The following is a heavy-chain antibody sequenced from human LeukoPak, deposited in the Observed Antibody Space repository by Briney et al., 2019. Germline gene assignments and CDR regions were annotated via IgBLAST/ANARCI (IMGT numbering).Heavy chain of an antibody. J-gene: IGHJ4*02. CDR1: GGTFSSYA. Sequence: ASVKVSCKASGGTFSSYAISWVRQAPGQGLEWMGGISAYNGNTNYAQKLQGRVTMTTDTSTSTAYMELRSLRSDDTAVYYCARDTYYDSFDYWGQGTLVTVSS. D-gene: IGHD3-22*01. V-gene: IGHV1-18*01. CDR2: ISAYNGNT. CDR3: ARDTYYDSFDY.